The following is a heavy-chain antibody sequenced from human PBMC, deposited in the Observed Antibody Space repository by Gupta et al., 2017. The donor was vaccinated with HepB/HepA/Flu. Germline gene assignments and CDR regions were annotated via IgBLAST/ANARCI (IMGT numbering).Heavy chain of an antibody. J-gene: IGHJ6*03. D-gene: IGHD2-2*01. V-gene: IGHV4-31*02. CDR2: YYSGST. CDR3: ARGSRGYYMDV. Sequence: YYSGSTYYNPSLKSRVTISVDTSKNQFSLKLSSVTAADTAVYYCARGSRGYYMDVWGKGTTVTVSS.